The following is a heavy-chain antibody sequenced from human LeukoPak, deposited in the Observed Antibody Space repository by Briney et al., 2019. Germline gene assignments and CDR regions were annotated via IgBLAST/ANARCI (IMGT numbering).Heavy chain of an antibody. V-gene: IGHV3-30-3*01. CDR2: ISYDGSNK. Sequence: PGGSLRLSCAASGFTFDDYAMHWVRQAPGKGLEWVAVISYDGSNKYYADSVKGRFTISRDNSKNTLRLQMISLRAEDTAVYYCARDQGAWGYGYNFDYWGQGTLVTVSS. CDR1: GFTFDDYA. D-gene: IGHD3-16*01. J-gene: IGHJ4*02. CDR3: ARDQGAWGYGYNFDY.